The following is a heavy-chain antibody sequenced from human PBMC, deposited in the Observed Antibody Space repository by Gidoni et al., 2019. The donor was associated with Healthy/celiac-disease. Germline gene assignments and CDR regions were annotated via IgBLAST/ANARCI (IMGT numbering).Heavy chain of an antibody. CDR2: ISYDGSNK. J-gene: IGHJ4*02. CDR3: AKDPLSGSYAYYFDY. Sequence: QVQLVESGGGVVQPGRSLRLSCAASGFTVSSYGMHWVRRAPGKGLEWVAVISYDGSNKYYADSVKGRFTISRDNSKNTLYLQMNSLRAEDTAVYYCAKDPLSGSYAYYFDYWGQGTLVTVSS. D-gene: IGHD1-26*01. V-gene: IGHV3-30*18. CDR1: GFTVSSYG.